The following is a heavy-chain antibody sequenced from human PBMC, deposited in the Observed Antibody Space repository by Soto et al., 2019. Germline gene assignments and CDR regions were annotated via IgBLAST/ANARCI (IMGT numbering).Heavy chain of an antibody. D-gene: IGHD2-2*01. CDR1: GYSISSGYY. CDR3: AKDATTRGWFDP. J-gene: IGHJ5*02. Sequence: PSETLSLTCVVSGYSISSGYYLAWIRQPPGKGLEWIGNILHTGSTYYNPSLTSRATISVDTSRNQISLRLRSVTAADTAIYYCAKDATTRGWFDPWGQGTLVTVSS. V-gene: IGHV4-38-2*02. CDR2: ILHTGST.